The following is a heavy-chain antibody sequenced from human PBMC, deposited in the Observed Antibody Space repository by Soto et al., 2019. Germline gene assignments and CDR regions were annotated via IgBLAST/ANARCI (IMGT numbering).Heavy chain of an antibody. CDR3: AGRYCSGGSCYNYYGLDV. CDR1: GFSFTSSA. Sequence: QMQLVQSGPEVKEPGTSVKVSCKASGFSFTSSAVQWVRQARGQRLEWIGWIVVGSGNTNCAQKFQERVTITRDLSTSTAYMELSSLRSEDTAVYYCAGRYCSGGSCYNYYGLDVWGQGTTVTVSS. J-gene: IGHJ6*02. CDR2: IVVGSGNT. V-gene: IGHV1-58*01. D-gene: IGHD2-15*01.